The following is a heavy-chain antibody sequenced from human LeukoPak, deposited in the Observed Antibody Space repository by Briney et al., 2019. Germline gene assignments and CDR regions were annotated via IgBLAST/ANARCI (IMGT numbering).Heavy chain of an antibody. CDR1: GFTLSNHW. CDR3: STDRGDY. Sequence: GGSLRLSCAASGFTLSNHWMNWVRQAPGKGLEWVANIKEAGREKHYVDSVKGRFTISRDDAKNSLYLQMDSLRVEDTAMYYCSTDRGDYWGQGTQVTVSS. V-gene: IGHV3-7*01. CDR2: IKEAGREK. J-gene: IGHJ4*02.